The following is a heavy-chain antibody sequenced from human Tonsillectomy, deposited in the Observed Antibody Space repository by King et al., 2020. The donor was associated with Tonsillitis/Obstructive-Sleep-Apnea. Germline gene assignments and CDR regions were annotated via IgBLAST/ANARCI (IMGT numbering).Heavy chain of an antibody. V-gene: IGHV4-34*01. CDR2: INQSGNT. Sequence: VQLQQWGAGLLKPSETLSLTCAVYGGSFSGYYWSWIRQPPGKGLEWIGEINQSGNTNYNPSLKSRVTISVDTSKNQFSLELRSVTAADTAVYYCARRGHMHVWGKGTTVTVSS. J-gene: IGHJ6*03. CDR1: GGSFSGYY. CDR3: ARRGHMHV.